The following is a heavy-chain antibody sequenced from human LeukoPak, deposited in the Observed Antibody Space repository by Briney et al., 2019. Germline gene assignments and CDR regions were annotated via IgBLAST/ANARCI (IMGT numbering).Heavy chain of an antibody. J-gene: IGHJ4*02. Sequence: GGSLRLSCVASGFPVSSNYMTWIRQAPGKGLEWVSVMYSGGTTYYADSVKGRFTISRDNAKNTLYLQMNSLRADDTAVYYCARGRLGFDYWGQGTLVTVSS. CDR2: MYSGGTT. D-gene: IGHD7-27*01. V-gene: IGHV3-66*01. CDR1: GFPVSSNY. CDR3: ARGRLGFDY.